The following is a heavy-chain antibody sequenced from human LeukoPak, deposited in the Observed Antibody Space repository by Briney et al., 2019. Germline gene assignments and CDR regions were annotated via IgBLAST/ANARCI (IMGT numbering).Heavy chain of an antibody. Sequence: GGSLRLSCAASGFTFDEYTMHWVRQAPGKGLEWVSLISWDGGSTYYADSVKGRFTVSRDNSKNSLYLQMNSLRTEDTALYYCAKDAGLYYYYYTDVWGKGTTVTISS. J-gene: IGHJ6*03. CDR3: AKDAGLYYYYYTDV. CDR1: GFTFDEYT. CDR2: ISWDGGST. V-gene: IGHV3-43*01. D-gene: IGHD6-13*01.